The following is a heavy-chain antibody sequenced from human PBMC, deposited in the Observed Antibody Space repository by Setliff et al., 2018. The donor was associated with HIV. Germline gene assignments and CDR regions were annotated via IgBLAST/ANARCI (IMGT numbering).Heavy chain of an antibody. V-gene: IGHV4-4*09. D-gene: IGHD2-21*02. CDR2: IHPSGST. CDR3: ATLDHSGGNFLAY. J-gene: IGHJ4*02. CDR1: GGSVNDFY. Sequence: SETLSLTCTVSGGSVNDFYCNWIRQPPGKGPEWIGYIHPSGSTIYNPSLKSRITISLDTSKEQFSLELSSATAADTAVYYCATLDHSGGNFLAYWGQGSLVTVSS.